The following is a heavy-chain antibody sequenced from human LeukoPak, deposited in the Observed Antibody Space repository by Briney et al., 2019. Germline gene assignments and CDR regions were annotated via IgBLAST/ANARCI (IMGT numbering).Heavy chain of an antibody. CDR3: AKSSPPLLWFGELLDY. CDR2: ISGSGGST. CDR1: GFTFSSYA. J-gene: IGHJ4*02. V-gene: IGHV3-23*01. D-gene: IGHD3-10*01. Sequence: GGSQRLSCAASGFTFSSYAMSWVRQAPGKGLEWVSAISGSGGSTYYADSVKGRFTISRDNSKNTLYLQMNSLRAEDTAVYYCAKSSPPLLWFGELLDYWGQGTLVTVSS.